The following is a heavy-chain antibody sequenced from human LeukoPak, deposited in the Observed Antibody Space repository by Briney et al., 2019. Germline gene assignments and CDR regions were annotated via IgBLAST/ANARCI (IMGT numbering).Heavy chain of an antibody. Sequence: GGSLRLSCAASGFTFSSYSTNWVRQAPGKGLEWVSSISSSSSYIYYADSVKGRFTISRDNAKNSLYLQMNSLRAEDTAVYYCAKVDTAMGSLDAFDIWGQGTMVTVSS. CDR3: AKVDTAMGSLDAFDI. V-gene: IGHV3-21*01. D-gene: IGHD5-18*01. J-gene: IGHJ3*02. CDR2: ISSSSSYI. CDR1: GFTFSSYS.